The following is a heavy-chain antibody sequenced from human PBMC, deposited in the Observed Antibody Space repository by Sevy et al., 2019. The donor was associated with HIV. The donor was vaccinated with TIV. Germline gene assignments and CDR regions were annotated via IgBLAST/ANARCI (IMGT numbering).Heavy chain of an antibody. CDR2: IWYDGSNK. CDR3: ARSNGDFYFDY. Sequence: GESLKISCAASGFTFSSYGMHWVRQAPGKGLEWVAVIWYDGSNKYYADSVKGRFTISRDNSKNTLYLQMNSLRAEDTAVYYCARSNGDFYFDYWGQGTLVTVSS. CDR1: GFTFSSYG. D-gene: IGHD4-17*01. V-gene: IGHV3-33*01. J-gene: IGHJ4*02.